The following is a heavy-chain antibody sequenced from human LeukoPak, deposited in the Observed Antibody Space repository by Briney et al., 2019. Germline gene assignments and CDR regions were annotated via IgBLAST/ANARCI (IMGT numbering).Heavy chain of an antibody. Sequence: SETLSLTCTVSGGSVRSSDSYWVWVRQPPGKGLEWVGSIYYGGTTYYNPSLESRVTISVDTSKDQFSRKLSSVTAADTAVYYCARQFGVVEFDPWGQGTLVTVSS. D-gene: IGHD3-3*01. CDR2: IYYGGTT. CDR3: ARQFGVVEFDP. CDR1: GGSVRSSDSY. V-gene: IGHV4-39*01. J-gene: IGHJ5*02.